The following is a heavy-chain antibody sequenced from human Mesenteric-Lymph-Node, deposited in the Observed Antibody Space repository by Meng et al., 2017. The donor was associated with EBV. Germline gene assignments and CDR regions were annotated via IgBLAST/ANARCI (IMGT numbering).Heavy chain of an antibody. CDR3: ASYATLDPLS. V-gene: IGHV4-61*01. D-gene: IGHD1-1*01. Sequence: QAWVQGSVPSPVRPYGTLALTGNVSGGTVNRSSYHWTWIRQTPGKAPEWIAYIYYTGRTNYNPSLKSRVTISVDTSKNQFSLKLSSVTAADTAVYYCASYATLDPLSWGQGTLVTVSS. CDR1: GGTVNRSSYH. CDR2: IYYTGRT. J-gene: IGHJ4*02.